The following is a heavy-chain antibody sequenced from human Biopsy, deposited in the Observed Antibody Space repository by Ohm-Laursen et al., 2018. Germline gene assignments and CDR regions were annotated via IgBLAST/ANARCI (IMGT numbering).Heavy chain of an antibody. D-gene: IGHD3-9*01. Sequence: ASVKVSCKAPGGTFSNYGVNWVRQAPGQGLEWLGGNIPILGTGNYAHQFQDRVTVVADTSTSTATMELRSLRSDDTAVYYCATKLTGYFHHWGQGTLGIVSS. CDR2: NIPILGTG. V-gene: IGHV1-69*06. CDR1: GGTFSNYG. J-gene: IGHJ1*01. CDR3: ATKLTGYFHH.